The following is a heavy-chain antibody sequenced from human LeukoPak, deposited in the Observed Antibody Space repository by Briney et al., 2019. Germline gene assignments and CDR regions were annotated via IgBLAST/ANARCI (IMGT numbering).Heavy chain of an antibody. Sequence: TGGSLRLSCAASGFTFSDYAMHWVRQAPGKGLEWVAVISYDGSDKYYADSVKGRFTISRDNSKNTLCLQMNSLRVEDTAVYYCAREGDYYCSGGSCYDYWGQGTLVTVSS. CDR3: AREGDYYCSGGSCYDY. CDR2: ISYDGSDK. V-gene: IGHV3-30-3*01. J-gene: IGHJ4*02. D-gene: IGHD2-15*01. CDR1: GFTFSDYA.